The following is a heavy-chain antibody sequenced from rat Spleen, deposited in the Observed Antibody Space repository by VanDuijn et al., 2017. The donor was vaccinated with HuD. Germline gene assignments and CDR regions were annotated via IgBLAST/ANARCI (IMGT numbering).Heavy chain of an antibody. CDR2: ISTGGGNT. D-gene: IGHD3-4*01. V-gene: IGHV5S13*01. J-gene: IGHJ3*01. Sequence: EVQLVESGGGLVQPGRSLKLSCAASGFTFSNYGMAWVRQAPTKGLEWVSSISTGGGNTYYRDSVKGRFVISKDNAKNTGYLQMTNLKSEDTAMYYCTGSNPNWFAYWGQGTLVTVSS. CDR1: GFTFSNYG. CDR3: TGSNPNWFAY.